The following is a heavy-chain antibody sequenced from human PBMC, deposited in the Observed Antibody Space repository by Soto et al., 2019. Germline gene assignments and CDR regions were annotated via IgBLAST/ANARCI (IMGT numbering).Heavy chain of an antibody. Sequence: VGARILSCAASGFTFSSYAMSWVRQGPGEGLDGVAAISGSGGRKNYADTVKSRFTISRDNSKNTLYLQMNSLRAEDTAVSYCARTPGYSSSWDFDYWGQGTLVTVSS. CDR1: GFTFSSYA. CDR2: ISGSGGRK. J-gene: IGHJ4*02. CDR3: ARTPGYSSSWDFDY. V-gene: IGHV3-23*01. D-gene: IGHD6-13*01.